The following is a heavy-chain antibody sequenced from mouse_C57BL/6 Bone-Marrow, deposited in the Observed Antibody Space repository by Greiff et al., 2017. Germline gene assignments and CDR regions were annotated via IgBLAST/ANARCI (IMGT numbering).Heavy chain of an antibody. V-gene: IGHV1-55*01. CDR1: GYTFTSYW. J-gene: IGHJ4*01. CDR3: ARDGLRNYYAMDY. Sequence: VQLQQPGAELVKPGASVKMSCKASGYTFTSYWITWVKQRPGQGLEWIGDIYPGSGSTNYNEKFKSKATLTVDTSSSTAYMQLSSLTSEDSAVYYCARDGLRNYYAMDYWGQGTSVTVSS. CDR2: IYPGSGST. D-gene: IGHD2-4*01.